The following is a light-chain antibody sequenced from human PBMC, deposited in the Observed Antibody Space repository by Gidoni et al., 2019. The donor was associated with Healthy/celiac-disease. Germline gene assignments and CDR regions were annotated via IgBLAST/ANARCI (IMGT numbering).Light chain of an antibody. Sequence: IRMTQSPSSFSASTGDRVTITCRASQGISSYLAWYQQKPGKAPKLLIYAASTLQSGVPSRFSGSGSGTDFTLTISCLQSEDFATYYCQQYYSYPLTFGPGTKVDIK. CDR2: AAS. CDR3: QQYYSYPLT. CDR1: QGISSY. J-gene: IGKJ3*01. V-gene: IGKV1-8*01.